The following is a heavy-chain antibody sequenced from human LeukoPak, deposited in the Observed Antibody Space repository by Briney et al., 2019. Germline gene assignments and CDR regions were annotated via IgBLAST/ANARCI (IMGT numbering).Heavy chain of an antibody. J-gene: IGHJ4*02. CDR2: IYYSGST. CDR1: GGSISCYY. V-gene: IGHV4-59*01. D-gene: IGHD3-10*02. Sequence: SETRSLTCTVSGGSISCYYWSWIRQPPGKGLEWIGYIYYSGSTNYNPSLKSRVTISVDTSKNQFSLKLSSVTAAVTDVYYCARAPTVRGVIMAYDYWGQGTLVTVSS. CDR3: ARAPTVRGVIMAYDY.